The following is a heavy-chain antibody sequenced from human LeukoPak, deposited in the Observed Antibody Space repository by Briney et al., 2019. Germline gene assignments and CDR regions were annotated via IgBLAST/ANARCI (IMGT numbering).Heavy chain of an antibody. V-gene: IGHV4-39*01. CDR1: GDSVSRSDSY. J-gene: IGHJ1*01. CDR2: IYYSGRT. D-gene: IGHD3-22*01. CDR3: ARRRYYDSSGYLE. Sequence: PSETLSLTCTIFGDSVSRSDSYWDWIRQPPGKGLEWIGTIYYSGRTYYRPSLKSRVTLSVDMSNNQFSLTPNSVTAADTALYFCARRRYYDSSGYLEWGQGTLVTVSS.